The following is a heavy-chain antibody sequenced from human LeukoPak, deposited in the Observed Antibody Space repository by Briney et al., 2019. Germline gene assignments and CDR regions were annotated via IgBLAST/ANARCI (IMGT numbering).Heavy chain of an antibody. V-gene: IGHV3-49*04. Sequence: GGSLRLSCTASGFTFGDYAMSWVRQAPGKGLEWVGFIRSKAYGGTTEYAASVKGRFTISRDDSKSIAYLQMNSLKTEDTAVYYCTRVDNIAARQGYWGKGTLVTVSS. CDR2: IRSKAYGGTT. CDR1: GFTFGDYA. D-gene: IGHD6-6*01. J-gene: IGHJ4*02. CDR3: TRVDNIAARQGY.